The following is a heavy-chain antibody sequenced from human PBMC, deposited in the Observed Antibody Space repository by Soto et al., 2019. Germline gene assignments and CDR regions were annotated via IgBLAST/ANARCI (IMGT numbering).Heavy chain of an antibody. CDR3: ARDFWRNGVCLDV. V-gene: IGHV3-74*01. CDR1: GFTFSNYW. Sequence: QPVGSLRLSCAASGFTFSNYWMHWVRQAPGKGLVWVSRINSDGSSTSYADSVKGRFTISRDNAKNTLYLQMNSLRAEDTAVFYCARDFWRNGVCLDVWGRGTTVTVSS. D-gene: IGHD2-8*01. J-gene: IGHJ6*02. CDR2: INSDGSST.